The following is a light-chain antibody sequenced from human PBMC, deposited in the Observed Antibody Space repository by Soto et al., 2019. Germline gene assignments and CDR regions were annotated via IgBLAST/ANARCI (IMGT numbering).Light chain of an antibody. CDR1: SSDIGGFYY. CDR3: SSYSSSSTFYV. V-gene: IGLV2-14*01. J-gene: IGLJ1*01. Sequence: QSVLTQPASVSGSPGQSITISCTGTSSDIGGFYYVSWYQHHPGKDPKLMIYQVSNRPSGVSNRFSGSKSGNTASLTISGPQAEDEADYFCSSYSSSSTFYVFGAGTKVTVL. CDR2: QVS.